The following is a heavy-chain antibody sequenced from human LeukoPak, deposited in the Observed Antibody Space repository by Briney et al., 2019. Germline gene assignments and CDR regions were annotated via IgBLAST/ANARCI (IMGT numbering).Heavy chain of an antibody. Sequence: LAGGSLRLSCAASGFTFSSYAITWVRQAPGKGLEWVSTISGDGGSTHYVDSVKGRFTISRDNSKNMVYLQMNSLRAEDTAVYYCVKRGGSAYPTPFEYWGQGTLVTVSS. CDR3: VKRGGSAYPTPFEY. V-gene: IGHV3-23*01. CDR1: GFTFSSYA. J-gene: IGHJ4*02. CDR2: ISGDGGST. D-gene: IGHD3-3*01.